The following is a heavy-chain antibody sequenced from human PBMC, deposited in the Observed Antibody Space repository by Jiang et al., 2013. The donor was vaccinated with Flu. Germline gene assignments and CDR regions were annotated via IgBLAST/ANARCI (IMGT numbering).Heavy chain of an antibody. Sequence: VQLLESGGGVVQPGRSLRLSCAASGFSFSTHAMHWVRQAPGKGLEWVAVISYDGSSTFYADSVKGRFAISRDNSKNTVYLQMNSLRPEDTAVYYCARDEGLITMLRGVYFDYWGQGTLVTVSS. V-gene: IGHV3-30*09. J-gene: IGHJ4*02. CDR3: ARDEGLITMLRGVYFDY. CDR1: GFSFSTHA. D-gene: IGHD3-10*01. CDR2: ISYDGSST.